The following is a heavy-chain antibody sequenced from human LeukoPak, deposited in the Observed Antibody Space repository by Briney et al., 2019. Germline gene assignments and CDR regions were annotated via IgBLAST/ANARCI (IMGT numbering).Heavy chain of an antibody. J-gene: IGHJ4*02. CDR2: IYYSGST. V-gene: IGHV4-59*01. Sequence: PSETLSLTCTVSGGSISSYYWSWIRQPPGKGLEWIGYIYYSGSTNYNPSLKSRVTISVDTSKSQFSLKLSSVTAADTAVYYCARDGYYGGNYFDYWGQGTLVTVSS. CDR3: ARDGYYGGNYFDY. D-gene: IGHD4-23*01. CDR1: GGSISSYY.